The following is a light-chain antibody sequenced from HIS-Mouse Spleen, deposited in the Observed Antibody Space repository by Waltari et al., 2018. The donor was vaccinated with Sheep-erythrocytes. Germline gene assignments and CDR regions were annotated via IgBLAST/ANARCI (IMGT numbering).Light chain of an antibody. CDR3: CSYAGSSTPWV. J-gene: IGLJ3*02. V-gene: IGLV2-23*01. CDR1: SRDVGSYNL. Sequence: QSALTQPASVSGSPGQSITISCPGTSRDVGSYNLVSWYQQHPGKAPKLTIYEGSKRPSGVSNRFSGSKSGNTASLTISGLQAEDEADYYCCSYAGSSTPWVFGGGTKLTVL. CDR2: EGS.